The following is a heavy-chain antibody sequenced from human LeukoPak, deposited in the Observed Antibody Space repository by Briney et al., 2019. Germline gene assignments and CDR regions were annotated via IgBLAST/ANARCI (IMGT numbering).Heavy chain of an antibody. Sequence: PGGSLRLSCAASGFTFSSFAMTWIRRAPGQGLEWVSTIGVSVGRTYYAASVKGRFTISRDNPKNTLYLQMNSLRAEDTAIYYCAKEMATSSTFRWFDRWGQGALVIVSS. V-gene: IGHV3-23*01. CDR3: AKEMATSSTFRWFDR. CDR1: GFTFSSFA. D-gene: IGHD5-24*01. CDR2: IGVSVGRT. J-gene: IGHJ5*02.